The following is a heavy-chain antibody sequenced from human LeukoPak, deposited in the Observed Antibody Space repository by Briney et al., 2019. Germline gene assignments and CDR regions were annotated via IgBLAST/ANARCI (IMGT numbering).Heavy chain of an antibody. J-gene: IGHJ4*02. Sequence: SETLSLTCTVSGGSISSSSYYWGWIRQPPGKGLEWIGSIYYSGSTYCNPSLKSRVTISVDTSKNQFSLKLSSVTAADTAVYYCVVQYYDFWSGYYTGFDYWGQGTLVTVSS. CDR3: VVQYYDFWSGYYTGFDY. V-gene: IGHV4-39*07. CDR2: IYYSGST. D-gene: IGHD3-3*01. CDR1: GGSISSSSYY.